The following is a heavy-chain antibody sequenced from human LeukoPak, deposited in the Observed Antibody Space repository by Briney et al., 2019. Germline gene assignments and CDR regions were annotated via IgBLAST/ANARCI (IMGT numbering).Heavy chain of an antibody. V-gene: IGHV1-18*01. Sequence: ASVKVSCKASGYSFSSYGITWVRQAPGQGLEWLGWISASNGNTNNAQKLQGRVTMTSDTSTSTAYMDLRSLTPDDTAFYYCARYPLSYTGNWHYFFDYWGQGTLLTVSS. CDR3: ARYPLSYTGNWHYFFDY. D-gene: IGHD1-7*01. CDR1: GYSFSSYG. J-gene: IGHJ4*02. CDR2: ISASNGNT.